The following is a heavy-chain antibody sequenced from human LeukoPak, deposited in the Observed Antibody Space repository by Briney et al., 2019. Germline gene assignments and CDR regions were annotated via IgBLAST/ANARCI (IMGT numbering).Heavy chain of an antibody. J-gene: IGHJ6*03. CDR2: ISAYNGNT. D-gene: IGHD3-10*01. CDR3: AREVHGSGNPYYYYYYMDV. Sequence: ASVKVSCKASGYTFTSYGISWVRQAPGQGLEWMGWISAYNGNTNYAQKLQGRVTMTTDTSTSTAYMELRSLRSDDTAVYYCAREVHGSGNPYYYYYYMDVWGKGTTVTISS. CDR1: GYTFTSYG. V-gene: IGHV1-18*01.